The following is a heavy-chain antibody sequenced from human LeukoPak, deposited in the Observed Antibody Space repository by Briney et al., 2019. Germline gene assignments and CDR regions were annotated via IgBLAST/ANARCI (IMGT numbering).Heavy chain of an antibody. CDR2: ISSSSSYK. D-gene: IGHD5-12*01. J-gene: IGHJ4*02. CDR3: ARDQEVATTD. V-gene: IGHV3-11*06. CDR1: GFSFSDYY. Sequence: GGSLRLSCTASGFSFSDYYMSWIRQAPGKGLEWGSKISSSSSYKNYADPVKGRFTISRDNAKNSLYLQMNSLRAEDTAVYYCARDQEVATTDWGQGTLVTVSS.